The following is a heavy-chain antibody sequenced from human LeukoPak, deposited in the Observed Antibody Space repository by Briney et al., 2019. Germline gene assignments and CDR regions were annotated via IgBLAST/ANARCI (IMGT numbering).Heavy chain of an antibody. V-gene: IGHV1-18*01. CDR2: ISAYNGNT. J-gene: IGHJ3*02. Sequence: ASVKVSCKASGYTFTSYGISWVRQAPGQGLEWMGWISAYNGNTNYAQKLQGRVTMTTDTSTSTAYMELRSLRSDDTAVYYCARVGPVVPDVTNACDIWGQGTMVTVSS. CDR3: ARVGPVVPDVTNACDI. CDR1: GYTFTSYG. D-gene: IGHD2-2*01.